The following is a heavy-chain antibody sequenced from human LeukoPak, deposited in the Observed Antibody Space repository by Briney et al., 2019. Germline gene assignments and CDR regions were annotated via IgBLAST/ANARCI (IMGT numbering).Heavy chain of an antibody. D-gene: IGHD5-12*01. J-gene: IGHJ4*02. CDR3: AKGRGGLYSGYDN. CDR1: GFTFSSYA. CDR2: ISGSGGST. Sequence: PGGSLRLSCAASGFTFSSYAMNWVRQAPGKGLEWVSSISGSGGSTYYADSVKGRFTISRDNSKSTLYLQMNSLRAEDTAVYSCAKGRGGLYSGYDNWGQGTLVTVSS. V-gene: IGHV3-23*01.